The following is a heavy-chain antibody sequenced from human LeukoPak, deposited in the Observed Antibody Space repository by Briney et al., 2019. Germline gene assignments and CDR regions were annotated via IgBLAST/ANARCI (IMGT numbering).Heavy chain of an antibody. CDR1: GFTFNVFH. CDR2: ITSSGTYI. J-gene: IGHJ4*01. V-gene: IGHV3-21*01. CDR3: ARASGGWDLDY. Sequence: PGGSLRLSCAASGFTFNVFHMNWVRQAPGKGLEGISSITSSGTYITYADSIQGRFTISRDNAKNSLYLQMNSLRVDDTALYYCARASGGWDLDYWGHGTLVTVSS. D-gene: IGHD1-26*01.